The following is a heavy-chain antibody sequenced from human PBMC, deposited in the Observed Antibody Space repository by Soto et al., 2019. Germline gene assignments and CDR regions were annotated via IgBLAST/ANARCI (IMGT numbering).Heavy chain of an antibody. D-gene: IGHD1-20*01. CDR2: IIPIFGTA. J-gene: IGHJ6*02. CDR1: GGTFSSYA. CDR3: AREYNWNDVRYGMDV. V-gene: IGHV1-69*01. Sequence: QVQLVLSGAEVKKPGSSVKVACKASGGTFSSYAISWVRQAPGQGLGWMGGIIPIFGTANYAQKCQGRVTITADESTSTAYMELSSLRSEDTAVYFCAREYNWNDVRYGMDVWGQGTTVTVSS.